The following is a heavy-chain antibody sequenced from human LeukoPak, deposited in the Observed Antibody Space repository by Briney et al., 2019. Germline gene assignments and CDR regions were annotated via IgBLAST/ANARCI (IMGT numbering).Heavy chain of an antibody. J-gene: IGHJ4*02. V-gene: IGHV3-21*01. CDR3: ARDPNGGSYFDY. CDR2: ISSSSSYI. CDR1: GFTFSSYS. Sequence: GGSLRLSRAASGFTFSSYSMNWVRQAPGKGLEWVSSISSSSSYIYYADSVKGRFTISRDNAKNSLYLQMNSLRAEDTAVYYCARDPNGGSYFDYWGQGTLVTVSS. D-gene: IGHD7-27*01.